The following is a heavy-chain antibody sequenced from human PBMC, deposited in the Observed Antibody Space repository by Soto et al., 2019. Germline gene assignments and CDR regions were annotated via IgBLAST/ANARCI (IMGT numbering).Heavy chain of an antibody. CDR3: ARECPSGSYDDY. J-gene: IGHJ4*02. CDR1: GFTFSSHS. D-gene: IGHD3-10*01. CDR2: ISSSSSST. Sequence: GGSLRLSCAASGFTFSSHSMNWVRQAPGKGLEWISYISSSSSSTYYAESVRGRFTISRDNAKNSLYLQMNSLRAEDTAVYYCARECPSGSYDDYWGQGTLVTVSS. V-gene: IGHV3-48*01.